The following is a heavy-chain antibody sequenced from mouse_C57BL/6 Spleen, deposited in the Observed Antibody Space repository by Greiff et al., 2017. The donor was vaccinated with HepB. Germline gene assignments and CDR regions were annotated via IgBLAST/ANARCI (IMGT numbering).Heavy chain of an antibody. J-gene: IGHJ1*03. CDR3: ARDKDYDYDGSYWYFDV. CDR1: GFTFSSYA. D-gene: IGHD2-4*01. V-gene: IGHV5-4*01. CDR2: ISDGGSYT. Sequence: EVKLVESGGGLVKPGGSLKLSCAASGFTFSSYAMSWVRQTPEKRLEWVATISDGGSYTYYPDKVKGRFTISRDNAKNNLYLQMSHLKSEDTAMYYCARDKDYDYDGSYWYFDVWGTGTTVTVSS.